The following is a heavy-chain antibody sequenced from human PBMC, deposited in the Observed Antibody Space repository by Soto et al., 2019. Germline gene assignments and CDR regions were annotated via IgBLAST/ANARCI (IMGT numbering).Heavy chain of an antibody. CDR3: ARGGVVRGGNWFDL. CDR2: IIPIFGTA. D-gene: IGHD3-10*02. V-gene: IGHV1-69*01. Sequence: QVQLVQSGAEVKKPGSSVKVSCKASGGTFSSYAISWERQAPGQGLEWVAGIIPIFGTANYAQKFQGRVRITADESRCTGSMAVSSLRSEDTAVYYCARGGVVRGGNWFDLCCQGTLVTVSS. CDR1: GGTFSSYA. J-gene: IGHJ5*02.